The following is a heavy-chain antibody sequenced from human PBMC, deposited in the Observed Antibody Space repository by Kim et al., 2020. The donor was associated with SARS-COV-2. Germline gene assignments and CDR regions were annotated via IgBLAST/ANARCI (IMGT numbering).Heavy chain of an antibody. J-gene: IGHJ4*02. CDR1: GFAFSEYA. CDR2: ISASGGST. V-gene: IGHV3-23*01. Sequence: LSLTCVASGFAFSEYAMSWVRQAPGKGLEWVSGISASGGSTYYADSVKGRFTISRDNSKDTLYLQMNSPGAEDTALYYCLRQSGGYWGQGSLSPSPQ. D-gene: IGHD2-15*01. CDR3: LRQSGGY.